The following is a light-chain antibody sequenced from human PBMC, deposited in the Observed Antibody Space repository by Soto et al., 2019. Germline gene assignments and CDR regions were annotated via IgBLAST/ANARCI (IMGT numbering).Light chain of an antibody. CDR2: DVS. Sequence: EIVLTQSPATLSLSPGERVTLSCRASPSVSNSLAWYQQNPGQPPRLLIYDVSNRATGIPASFSGSGSGTAFTLTSTSLEPEDFAVYFGHQRYNWPLVTFVQGTLLE. V-gene: IGKV3-11*01. CDR1: PSVSNS. J-gene: IGKJ5*01. CDR3: HQRYNWPLVT.